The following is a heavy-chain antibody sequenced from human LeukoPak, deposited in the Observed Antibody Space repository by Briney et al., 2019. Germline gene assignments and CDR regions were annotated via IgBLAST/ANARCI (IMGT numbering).Heavy chain of an antibody. CDR2: IWYDGSNK. CDR3: AKPGDDYGDSGYFDY. V-gene: IGHV3-33*06. Sequence: PGRSLRLSCAASGFTFSSYGMHWVRQAPGKGLEWVAVIWYDGSNKYYADSVKGRFTISRDYSKNTLYLQMNSLRAEDTAVYYCAKPGDDYGDSGYFDYWGQGTLVTVSS. CDR1: GFTFSSYG. D-gene: IGHD4-17*01. J-gene: IGHJ4*02.